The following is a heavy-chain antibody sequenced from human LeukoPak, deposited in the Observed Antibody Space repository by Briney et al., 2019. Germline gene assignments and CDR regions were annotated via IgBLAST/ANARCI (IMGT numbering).Heavy chain of an antibody. CDR2: ISRSGSTK. J-gene: IGHJ6*03. CDR3: ARVFSGWYFDSDYYMDV. CDR1: GFTFSDYN. Sequence: GGSLRLSCAASGFTFSDYNMRWIRQAPGKGLEWVSSISRSGSTKYYADSVKGRFTISRDNAKNSLFLQMNSLRAEDTAVYYCARVFSGWYFDSDYYMDVWGKGTTVTVSS. D-gene: IGHD6-19*01. V-gene: IGHV3-11*01.